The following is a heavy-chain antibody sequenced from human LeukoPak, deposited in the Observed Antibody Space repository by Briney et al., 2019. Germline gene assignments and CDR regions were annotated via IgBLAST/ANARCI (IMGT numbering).Heavy chain of an antibody. D-gene: IGHD3-9*01. CDR2: IYYSGST. CDR3: AREYYDILTGYSLVDY. J-gene: IGHJ4*02. Sequence: PSETLSLTCTVSGGSISSSSYYWSWIRQPPGKGLEWIGYIYYSGSTNYNPSLKSRVTISVDTSKNQFSLKLSSVTAADTAVYYCAREYYDILTGYSLVDYWGQGTLVTVSS. CDR1: GGSISSSSYY. V-gene: IGHV4-61*01.